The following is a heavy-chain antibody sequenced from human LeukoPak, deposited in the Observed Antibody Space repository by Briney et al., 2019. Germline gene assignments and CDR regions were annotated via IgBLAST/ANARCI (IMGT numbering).Heavy chain of an antibody. D-gene: IGHD2-15*01. V-gene: IGHV4-59*10. CDR1: GGSFSGYY. Sequence: SETLSLTCAVYGGSFSGYYWSWLRQPAGKGLEWIGRIYTGGGTHYNPSLKSRVTMSLDTSKNQFSLKLTSVTAADTAVYYCARAYLDCTGGSCYPFSFDYWGHGTLVTVSS. CDR3: ARAYLDCTGGSCYPFSFDY. CDR2: IYTGGGT. J-gene: IGHJ4*01.